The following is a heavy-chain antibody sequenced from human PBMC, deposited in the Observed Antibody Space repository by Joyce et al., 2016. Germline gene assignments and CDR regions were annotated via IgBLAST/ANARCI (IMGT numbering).Heavy chain of an antibody. CDR1: CDSISSSTYY. CDR3: ARVGDYGSGSSE. D-gene: IGHD3-10*01. V-gene: IGHV4-39*07. Sequence: QLQLQESGPGLVKPSETLSLTCTVSCDSISSSTYYWGWIRQPPGKGMEWIVSIYYSGSTYYNPSLKSRVTISVDTSKNQFSLKLTSVTAADTAVYFCARVGDYGSGSSEWGQGTLVTVSS. J-gene: IGHJ4*02. CDR2: IYYSGST.